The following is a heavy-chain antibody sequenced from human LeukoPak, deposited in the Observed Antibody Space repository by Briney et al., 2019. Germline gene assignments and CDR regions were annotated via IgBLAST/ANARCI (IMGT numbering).Heavy chain of an antibody. J-gene: IGHJ4*02. Sequence: SETPSLTCTVSNASISSFYWSWIRQPPEKGLEWIGYIYYSGSTSHNPSLKSRVTISADTSKKQISLKLSSVTAADTAVYYCAKGYSPFDSWGQGAQVTVSS. CDR3: AKGYSPFDS. V-gene: IGHV4-59*08. CDR1: NASISSFY. CDR2: IYYSGST. D-gene: IGHD4-11*01.